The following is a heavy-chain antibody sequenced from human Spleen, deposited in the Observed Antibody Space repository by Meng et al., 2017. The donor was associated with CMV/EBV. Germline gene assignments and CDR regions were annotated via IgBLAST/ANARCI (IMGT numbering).Heavy chain of an antibody. D-gene: IGHD1-26*01. CDR1: GFGFSDYY. Sequence: CAAYGFGFSDYYMTWIRQAPGKGLEWISYISSSGSIIHYEDSVKGRFTISRDNAKNSLYLQMNNLRVDDTAVYFCARDFSAVHNWLDSWGQGTLVTVSS. V-gene: IGHV3-11*04. CDR3: ARDFSAVHNWLDS. CDR2: ISSSGSII. J-gene: IGHJ5*01.